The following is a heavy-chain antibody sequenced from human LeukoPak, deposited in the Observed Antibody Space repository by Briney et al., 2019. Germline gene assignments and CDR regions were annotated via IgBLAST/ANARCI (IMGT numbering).Heavy chain of an antibody. J-gene: IGHJ6*03. D-gene: IGHD6-6*01. V-gene: IGHV4-4*07. CDR2: IYTSGST. CDR3: AREIQLALNYYYMDV. CDR1: GGSISSYY. Sequence: SETLSLTCTVSGGSISSYYWSWIRQPAGKGLEWIGRIYTSGSTNYNPSLKSRVTISVDKSKNQFSLKLSSVTAADTAVYYCAREIQLALNYYYMDVWGKGTTVTVSS.